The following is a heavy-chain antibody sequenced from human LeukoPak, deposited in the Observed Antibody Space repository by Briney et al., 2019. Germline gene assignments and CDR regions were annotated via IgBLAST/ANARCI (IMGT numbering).Heavy chain of an antibody. CDR1: GFTFSSYA. Sequence: PGGSLRLSCAASGFTFSSYAMSWVRQAPGKGLEWVSTISGNGDSTYYGDSVKGRFTISRDKSKNTLYLQMNSLRAEDTAVYYCAKDPIYYVSGRFDIGGQGTMVTVSS. V-gene: IGHV3-23*01. CDR2: ISGNGDST. CDR3: AKDPIYYVSGRFDI. J-gene: IGHJ3*02. D-gene: IGHD3-10*01.